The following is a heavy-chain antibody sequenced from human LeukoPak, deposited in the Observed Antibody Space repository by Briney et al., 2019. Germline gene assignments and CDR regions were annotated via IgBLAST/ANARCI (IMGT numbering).Heavy chain of an antibody. Sequence: SVKVSCKASGGTFSSYAISWVRQAPGQGLEWMGGIIPIFGTANYAQKFQGRVTITADESTSTAYMELSSLRSEDTAVYYCASRGVVAATPIDGDWFDPWGQGTLVTASS. CDR2: IIPIFGTA. CDR3: ASRGVVAATPIDGDWFDP. J-gene: IGHJ5*02. CDR1: GGTFSSYA. D-gene: IGHD2-15*01. V-gene: IGHV1-69*01.